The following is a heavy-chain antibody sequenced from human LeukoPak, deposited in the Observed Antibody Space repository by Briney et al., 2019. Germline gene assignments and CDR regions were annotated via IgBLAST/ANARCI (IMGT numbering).Heavy chain of an antibody. J-gene: IGHJ6*03. Sequence: PGGSLRLSCAASGFTFSSYSMNWVRQAPGKGLEWVSGINWNGGSTGYADSVKGRFTISRDNAKNSLYLQMNSLRAEDTALYYCARVHTAGPEWGSYYYYMDVWGKGTTVTVSS. V-gene: IGHV3-20*04. D-gene: IGHD6-19*01. CDR1: GFTFSSYS. CDR2: INWNGGST. CDR3: ARVHTAGPEWGSYYYYMDV.